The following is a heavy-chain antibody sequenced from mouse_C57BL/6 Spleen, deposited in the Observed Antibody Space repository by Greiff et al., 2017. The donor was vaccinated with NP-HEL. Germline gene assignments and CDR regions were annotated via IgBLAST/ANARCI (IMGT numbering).Heavy chain of an antibody. V-gene: IGHV5-9-1*02. CDR2: ISSGGDYI. D-gene: IGHD3-1*01. CDR1: GFTFSSYA. J-gene: IGHJ1*03. CDR3: TRGVGDGYFDV. Sequence: EVKVVESGEGLVKPGGSLKLSCAASGFTFSSYAMSWVRQTPEKRLEWVAYISSGGDYIYYADTVKGRFTISRDNARNTLYLQMSSLKSEDTAMYYCTRGVGDGYFDVWGTGTTVTVSS.